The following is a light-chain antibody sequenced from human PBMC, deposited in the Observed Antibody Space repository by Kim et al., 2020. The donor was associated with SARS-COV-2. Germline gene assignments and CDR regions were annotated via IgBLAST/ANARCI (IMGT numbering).Light chain of an antibody. CDR1: SSNIGSNT. V-gene: IGLV1-44*01. CDR2: TDD. Sequence: GLRVTSPCAGSSSNIGSNTVNWYQQYPGTAPQLLIDTDDRRPSGVSDRVSCSKSGTSASLAISALRSEDEADYYCATWDDSLDVWMFGGGTQLTVL. J-gene: IGLJ3*02. CDR3: ATWDDSLDVWM.